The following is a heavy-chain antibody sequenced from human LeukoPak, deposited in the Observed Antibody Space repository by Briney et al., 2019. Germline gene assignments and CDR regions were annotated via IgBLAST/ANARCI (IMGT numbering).Heavy chain of an antibody. CDR2: IRYDGSNK. Sequence: PGGSLRLSCAASGFTFSSYGMHWVRQAPGKGLEWVAFIRYDGSNKYYADSVKGRFTISRDNSKNTLYLQMNSLRAEDTAVYYCAKENGGYYLYYYYMDVWGKGTTVTVSS. CDR1: GFTFSSYG. J-gene: IGHJ6*03. D-gene: IGHD4-23*01. CDR3: AKENGGYYLYYYYMDV. V-gene: IGHV3-30*02.